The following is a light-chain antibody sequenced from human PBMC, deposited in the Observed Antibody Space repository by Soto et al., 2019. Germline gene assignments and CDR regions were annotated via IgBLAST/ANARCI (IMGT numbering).Light chain of an antibody. J-gene: IGLJ2*01. CDR3: TSFAGNFNVV. CDR2: EVT. Sequence: ALTQPPSASGSPGQSVTISCTGTSSDIGGYNYVSWYQQPPGKAPKLMIYEVTKRPSGVPDRFSGSKSGNTASLTVSGLQAEDEADYYCTSFAGNFNVVFGGGTKVTVL. CDR1: SSDIGGYNY. V-gene: IGLV2-8*01.